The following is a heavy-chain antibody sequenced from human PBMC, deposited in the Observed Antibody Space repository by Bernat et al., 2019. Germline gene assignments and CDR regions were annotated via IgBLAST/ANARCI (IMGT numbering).Heavy chain of an antibody. CDR1: GFTFGNAW. CDR3: TTDPPRKRWFGEGHAFDV. Sequence: EVQLVESGGGLVKPGGSLRLSCAASGFTFGNAWMSWVRQAPGKGLEWVGRIKSKTDGGTTDYAAPVKGRFTISRDDSKNTLYLQMNSLKTEDTAVYYGTTDPPRKRWFGEGHAFDVWGQGTMVTVSS. D-gene: IGHD3-10*01. J-gene: IGHJ3*01. V-gene: IGHV3-15*01. CDR2: IKSKTDGGTT.